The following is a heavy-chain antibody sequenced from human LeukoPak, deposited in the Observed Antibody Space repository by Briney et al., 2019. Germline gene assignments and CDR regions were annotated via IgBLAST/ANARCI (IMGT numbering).Heavy chain of an antibody. D-gene: IGHD1-26*01. V-gene: IGHV3-23*01. Sequence: GGSLRLSCAASGFTFRRYAMSWIRQAPGKGLEWVSYISSSGSTIYYADSVKGRFTISRDNSKNTLYLQMNSLRAEDTAVYYCAKQGSIVGAPAAFDIWGQGTMVTVSS. CDR1: GFTFRRYA. CDR2: ISSSGSTI. J-gene: IGHJ3*02. CDR3: AKQGSIVGAPAAFDI.